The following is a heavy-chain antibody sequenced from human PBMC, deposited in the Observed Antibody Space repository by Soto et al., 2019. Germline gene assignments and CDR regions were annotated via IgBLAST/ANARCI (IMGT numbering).Heavy chain of an antibody. V-gene: IGHV4-39*01. CDR1: GGSISGSSYY. CDR3: ARPMRSGYFEFDY. D-gene: IGHD3-3*01. CDR2: IYYSGIT. J-gene: IGHJ4*02. Sequence: SETLSLTCTVSGGSISGSSYYWGWIRQPPGKGLEWIGSIYYSGITNYNPSLKSRATISVDTTKNQFSLKLTSVTAADTAVYYCARPMRSGYFEFDYWGQGTLVTVSS.